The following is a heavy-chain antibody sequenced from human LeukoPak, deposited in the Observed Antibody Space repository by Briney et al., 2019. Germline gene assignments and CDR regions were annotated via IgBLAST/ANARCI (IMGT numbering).Heavy chain of an antibody. J-gene: IGHJ4*02. CDR3: ARASSSAHFDY. CDR2: ISYDGSNY. CDR1: GFTFSSYA. Sequence: PGRSLRLPCAASGFTFSSYAMHWVRQAPGKGLEWVAVISYDGSNYYYADSVKGRFTISRDNSKNTLYLQMDSLRAEDTAVYYCARASSSAHFDYWGQGTLVTVSS. V-gene: IGHV3-30*04. D-gene: IGHD6-6*01.